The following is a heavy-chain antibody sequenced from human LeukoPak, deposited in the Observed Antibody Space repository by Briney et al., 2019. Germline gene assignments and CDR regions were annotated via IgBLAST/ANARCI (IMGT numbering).Heavy chain of an antibody. CDR3: ARGVGYCSGGSCREYYFDY. CDR1: GCTFRSYA. Sequence: GCSVKVSCKASGCTFRSYAISWVRQAPGKGREWVGGIFPNFGTANYAQKFQGRVTITADESTSTAYMELSSLRSEDTAVYYCARGVGYCSGGSCREYYFDYWGQETLVTVSS. D-gene: IGHD2-15*01. V-gene: IGHV1-69*01. J-gene: IGHJ4*02. CDR2: IFPNFGTA.